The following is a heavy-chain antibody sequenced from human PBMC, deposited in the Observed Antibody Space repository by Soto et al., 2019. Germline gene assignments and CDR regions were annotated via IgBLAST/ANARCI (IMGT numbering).Heavy chain of an antibody. CDR2: IYPGDSDT. D-gene: IGHD6-6*01. J-gene: IGHJ6*03. Sequence: GESLKISCKGPGYSFTSYWIGWVRQMPGKGLEWMGIIYPGDSDTRYSPSFQGQVTISADKSISTAYLQWSSLKASDTAMYYCARRSSSPRDYYYYYYMDVWGKGTTVTVSS. CDR1: GYSFTSYW. CDR3: ARRSSSPRDYYYYYYMDV. V-gene: IGHV5-51*01.